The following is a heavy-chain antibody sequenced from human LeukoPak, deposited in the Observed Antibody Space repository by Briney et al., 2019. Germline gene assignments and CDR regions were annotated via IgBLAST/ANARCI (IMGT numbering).Heavy chain of an antibody. Sequence: GGSLRLSCAGSGFTFSTYSIKWVRQAPGKGLEWVSHIGGSGSFIYYADSVKGRFTISRDNAKNSVYLQMNSLRAEDTAVNYCAKDLWFGELYGYYGMDVWGQGTTVTVSS. CDR3: AKDLWFGELYGYYGMDV. D-gene: IGHD3-10*01. J-gene: IGHJ6*02. CDR2: IGGSGSFI. V-gene: IGHV3-21*04. CDR1: GFTFSTYS.